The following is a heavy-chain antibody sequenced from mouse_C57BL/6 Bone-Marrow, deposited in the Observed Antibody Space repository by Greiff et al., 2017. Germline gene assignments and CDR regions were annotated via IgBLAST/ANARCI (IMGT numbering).Heavy chain of an antibody. J-gene: IGHJ2*01. Sequence: VQLQQSGAELARPGASVKLSCKASGYTFTSYGISWVKQRTGQGLEWIGEIYPRSGNTYYNEKFKGKATLTADKSSSPAYMELRSLTSEDSAVXVCARDHYYGSSLYYFDYWGQGTTLTVSS. CDR1: GYTFTSYG. CDR2: IYPRSGNT. V-gene: IGHV1-81*01. D-gene: IGHD1-1*01. CDR3: ARDHYYGSSLYYFDY.